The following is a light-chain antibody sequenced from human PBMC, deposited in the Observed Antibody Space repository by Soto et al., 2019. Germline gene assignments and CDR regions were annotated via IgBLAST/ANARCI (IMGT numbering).Light chain of an antibody. CDR1: QSVTSNY. CDR2: GIS. J-gene: IGKJ4*01. Sequence: EIVLTQSPATLSVSPGEGATLSCRASQSVTSNYLAWYQQKPGKAPRLLIHGISNRATGVPDRFSGSGSGTDFTLTISSLEPEDFAVYYCQQRSNWLTFGGGTKVDI. V-gene: IGKV3D-20*02. CDR3: QQRSNWLT.